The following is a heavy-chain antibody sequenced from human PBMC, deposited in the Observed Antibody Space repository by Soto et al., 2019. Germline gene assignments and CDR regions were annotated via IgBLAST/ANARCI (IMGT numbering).Heavy chain of an antibody. CDR2: IWYDGSNK. CDR1: GFTFSSYG. CDR3: ARDLEVVVAATNLSAFDI. V-gene: IGHV3-33*01. J-gene: IGHJ3*02. Sequence: GGSLRLSCAASGFTFSSYGMHWVRQAPGKGLEWVAVIWYDGSNKYYAESVRGRITISRDNSKNTLYLQMNSLRAEDMAVYYCARDLEVVVAATNLSAFDIWGQGAMVTVSS. D-gene: IGHD2-15*01.